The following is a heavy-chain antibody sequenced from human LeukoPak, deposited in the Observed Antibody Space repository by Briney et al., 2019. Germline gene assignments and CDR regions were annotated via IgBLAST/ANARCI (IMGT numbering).Heavy chain of an antibody. CDR2: INHSGST. D-gene: IGHD2-15*01. Sequence: SETLSLTCAVYGGSFSGYYWSWIRQPPGKGLEWIGEINHSGSTNYNPSLKSRVTISVDTSKNQFSLKLSSVTAADTAVYYCARGGEGLVVVVAATQFDYWGQGTLATVSS. V-gene: IGHV4-34*01. CDR1: GGSFSGYY. J-gene: IGHJ4*02. CDR3: ARGGEGLVVVVAATQFDY.